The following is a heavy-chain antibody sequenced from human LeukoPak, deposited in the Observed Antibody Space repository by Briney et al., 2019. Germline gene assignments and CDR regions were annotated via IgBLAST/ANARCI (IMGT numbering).Heavy chain of an antibody. J-gene: IGHJ4*02. D-gene: IGHD6-6*01. Sequence: GGSLRLSCAASGFTFSSYAMSWVRQAPGKGREWVSAISGSGCSTYYAVSVNARFTISRDNSKNTLYLQMNSLRAEDTAVYYCAKEQSSSGFFDYWGQGTLVTVSS. CDR2: ISGSGCST. V-gene: IGHV3-23*01. CDR1: GFTFSSYA. CDR3: AKEQSSSGFFDY.